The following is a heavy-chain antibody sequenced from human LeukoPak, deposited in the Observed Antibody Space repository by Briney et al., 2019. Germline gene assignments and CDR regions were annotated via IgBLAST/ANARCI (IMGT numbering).Heavy chain of an antibody. J-gene: IGHJ4*02. CDR1: GYTFTSSG. CDR3: ARDCSGGHCYLDS. D-gene: IGHD2-15*01. V-gene: IGHV1-18*01. Sequence: GASVKVSCKASGYTFTSSGISWVRQAPGQGLEWMGWISAYNGNTNYAQKFQGRVTMTTDTSTSTAYMEVRSLRSDDTAVCYCARDCSGGHCYLDSWGQGTLVTVSS. CDR2: ISAYNGNT.